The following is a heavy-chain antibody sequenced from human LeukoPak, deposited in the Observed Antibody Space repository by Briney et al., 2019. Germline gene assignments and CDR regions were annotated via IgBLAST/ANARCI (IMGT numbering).Heavy chain of an antibody. J-gene: IGHJ4*02. V-gene: IGHV3-23*01. CDR1: GFTFSGYA. Sequence: GGSLRLSCAASGFTFSGYAMSWVRQAPGKGLEWVSAISGSGGSTYYADSVKGRFTISRDNSKNTLYLQMNSLRAEDTAVYYCAMTPREYYFDYWGQGTLVTVSS. CDR2: ISGSGGST. CDR3: AMTPREYYFDY.